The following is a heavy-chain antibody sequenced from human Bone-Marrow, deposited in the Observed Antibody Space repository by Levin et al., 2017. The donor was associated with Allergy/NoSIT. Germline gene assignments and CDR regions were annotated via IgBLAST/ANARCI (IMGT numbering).Heavy chain of an antibody. CDR1: GFTFSNYA. CDR3: ARDWGHTVVVPTGNWFDP. D-gene: IGHD2-2*01. V-gene: IGHV3-30*04. J-gene: IGHJ5*02. CDR2: ISYDGSNR. Sequence: GESLKISCAASGFTFSNYAMHWVRQAPGKGLEWVAVISYDGSNRYYADSVKGRFTISRDNSKNTLYMQMNSLRAEDTAVYYCARDWGHTVVVPTGNWFDPWGQGTLVTVSS.